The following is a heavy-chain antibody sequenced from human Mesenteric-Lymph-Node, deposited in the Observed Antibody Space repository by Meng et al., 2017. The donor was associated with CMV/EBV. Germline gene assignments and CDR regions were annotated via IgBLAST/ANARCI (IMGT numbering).Heavy chain of an antibody. V-gene: IGHV4-59*01. J-gene: IGHJ5*02. CDR3: ARDRSGGYNWFDP. CDR2: VYYSVTT. Sequence: SETLSLTCTVSGGSITSYYWSWIRQPPGKGLEWIGYVYYSVTTNYNPSLRSRVTISADTSKNQFSLELRSVTAADTAVYYCARDRSGGYNWFDPWGPGTLVTVSS. D-gene: IGHD3-10*01. CDR1: GGSITSYY.